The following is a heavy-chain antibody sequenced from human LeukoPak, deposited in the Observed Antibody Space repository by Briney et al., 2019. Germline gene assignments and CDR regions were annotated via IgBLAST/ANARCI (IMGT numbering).Heavy chain of an antibody. V-gene: IGHV4-59*08. Sequence: PSEALSLTCTVSGGSISSYYWSWIRQPPGKGLEWIGYIYYSGSTNYNPSLKSRVTISVDTSKNQLSLKLSSVTAADTAVHYCARLRATLFGVAMDYMDVWGKGTTVTVSS. CDR3: ARLRATLFGVAMDYMDV. D-gene: IGHD3-3*01. CDR2: IYYSGST. J-gene: IGHJ6*03. CDR1: GGSISSYY.